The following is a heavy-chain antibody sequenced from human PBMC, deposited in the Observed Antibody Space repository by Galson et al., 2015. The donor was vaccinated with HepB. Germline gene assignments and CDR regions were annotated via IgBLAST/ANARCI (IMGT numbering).Heavy chain of an antibody. Sequence: SLRLSCAASGFTFSSYAMHWVRQAPGQGLEYVSAISSNGGSTYYADSVKGRFTISRDSSKNTLYLQMSSLRAEDTAVYYCVKVRDLEHIVVVTAFDYWGQGTLVTVSS. V-gene: IGHV3-64D*06. J-gene: IGHJ4*02. D-gene: IGHD2-21*02. CDR2: ISSNGGST. CDR3: VKVRDLEHIVVVTAFDY. CDR1: GFTFSSYA.